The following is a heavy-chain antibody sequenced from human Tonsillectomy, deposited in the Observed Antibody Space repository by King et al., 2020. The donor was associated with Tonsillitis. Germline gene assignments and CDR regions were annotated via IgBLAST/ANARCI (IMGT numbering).Heavy chain of an antibody. CDR3: ARDLGRYFDWLLYNWFDP. CDR1: GFTFSSYA. V-gene: IGHV3-30-3*01. CDR2: ISYDGSNK. D-gene: IGHD3-9*01. Sequence: VQLVESGGGVVQPGRSLRLSCAASGFTFSSYAMHWVRQAPGKGLEWVAVISYDGSNKYYADSVKGRFTISRDNSKNTLYLQMKSLRAEETAVYYCARDLGRYFDWLLYNWFDPWGQGTLVTVSS. J-gene: IGHJ5*02.